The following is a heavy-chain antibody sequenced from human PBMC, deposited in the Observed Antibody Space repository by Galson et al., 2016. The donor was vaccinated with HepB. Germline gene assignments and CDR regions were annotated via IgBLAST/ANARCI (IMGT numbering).Heavy chain of an antibody. CDR3: ARDRERWQRLAFNWFDP. D-gene: IGHD6-19*01. J-gene: IGHJ5*02. V-gene: IGHV1-69*06. Sequence: SVKVSCKASGGSISTYAISWVRQAPGQGLEWMGGISPILGTPSYAQKFQGRVMITADRSTSTVYMELSSLRFEDTAVYYCARDRERWQRLAFNWFDPWGQGTLVTVSS. CDR1: GGSISTYA. CDR2: ISPILGTP.